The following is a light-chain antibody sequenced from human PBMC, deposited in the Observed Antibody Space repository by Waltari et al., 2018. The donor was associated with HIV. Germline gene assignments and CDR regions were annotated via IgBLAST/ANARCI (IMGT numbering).Light chain of an antibody. V-gene: IGLV2-14*01. CDR3: SSYTSSSLWV. CDR2: EVS. J-gene: IGLJ2*01. CDR1: SSDVGGYNY. Sequence: QSALTQPASVSGSPGQSITISCTGTSSDVGGYNYVSWYQQHPGKAPKLMIYEVSNRPSGVSNRFSGSKSGNTASLTISGLQAEDEADYYCSSYTSSSLWVFGGGTKLT.